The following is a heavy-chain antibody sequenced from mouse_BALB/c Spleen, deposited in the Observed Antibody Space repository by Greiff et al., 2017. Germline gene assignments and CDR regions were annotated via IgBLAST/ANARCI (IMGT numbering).Heavy chain of an antibody. J-gene: IGHJ3*01. V-gene: IGHV1-5*01. CDR2: IYPGNSDT. Sequence: EVQLQQSGTVLARPGASVKMSCKASGYTFTSYWMHWVKQRPGQGLEWIGAIYPGNSDTSYNQKFKGKAKLTAVTSTSTAYMELSSLTNEDSAVYYCTQTARATPFAYWGQGTLVTVSA. CDR1: GYTFTSYW. CDR3: TQTARATPFAY. D-gene: IGHD3-2*01.